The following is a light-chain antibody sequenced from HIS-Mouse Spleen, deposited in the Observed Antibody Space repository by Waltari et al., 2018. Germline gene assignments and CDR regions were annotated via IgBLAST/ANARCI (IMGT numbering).Light chain of an antibody. CDR2: DVS. Sequence: QSALTQPASVSGSPGQSITISCTGTSSDVGGYNYVSWYHQHPGKAPKLMIYDVSNRPSGVASRFSGSKSGTTASLTISGLQAEDEADYYCGSYTSSSAWVFGGGTKLTVL. J-gene: IGLJ3*02. CDR1: SSDVGGYNY. CDR3: GSYTSSSAWV. V-gene: IGLV2-14*03.